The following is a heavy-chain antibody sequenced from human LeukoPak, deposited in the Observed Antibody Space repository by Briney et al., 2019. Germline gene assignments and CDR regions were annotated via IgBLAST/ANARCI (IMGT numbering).Heavy chain of an antibody. CDR2: IYYSGST. Sequence: PSETLSLTCTVSGGSISSSTYYWGWIRQPPGKGLEWIGSIYYSGSTYYNPSLKSRVTISVDTSKNQFSLKLSSVTAADTAVYYCATQYNTGWSFDYWGQGTLVTVSS. CDR3: ATQYNTGWSFDY. J-gene: IGHJ4*02. CDR1: GGSISSSTYY. D-gene: IGHD6-19*01. V-gene: IGHV4-39*01.